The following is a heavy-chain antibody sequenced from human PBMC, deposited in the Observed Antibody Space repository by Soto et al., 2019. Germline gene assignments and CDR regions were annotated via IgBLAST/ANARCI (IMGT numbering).Heavy chain of an antibody. CDR2: IYYSGST. Sequence: QVQLQESGPGLVKPSQTLSLTCTVSGGSISSGGYYWSWIRQHPGKGLEWIGYIYYSGSTYYNPSLRCRVTISXXTXKXXFSRKLSSVTAADTAVYYCARDSSPTGYYYYGMDVWGHGTTVTVSS. V-gene: IGHV4-31*03. D-gene: IGHD6-13*01. J-gene: IGHJ6*02. CDR1: GGSISSGGYY. CDR3: ARDSSPTGYYYYGMDV.